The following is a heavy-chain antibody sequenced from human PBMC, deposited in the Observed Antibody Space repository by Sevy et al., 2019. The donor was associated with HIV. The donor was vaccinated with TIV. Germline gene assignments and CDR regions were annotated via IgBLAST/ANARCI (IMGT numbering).Heavy chain of an antibody. CDR2: ISAYNGNT. J-gene: IGHJ6*02. CDR3: ARDRGTVTTFFIVEYYYGMDV. Sequence: ASVKVSCKASGCTFTSYGISWVRQAPGQGLEWMGWISAYNGNTNYAQKLQGRVTMTTDTSTCTAYMELRSLRSDDTAVYYCARDRGTVTTFFIVEYYYGMDVWGQGTTVTVSS. V-gene: IGHV1-18*01. CDR1: GCTFTSYG. D-gene: IGHD4-17*01.